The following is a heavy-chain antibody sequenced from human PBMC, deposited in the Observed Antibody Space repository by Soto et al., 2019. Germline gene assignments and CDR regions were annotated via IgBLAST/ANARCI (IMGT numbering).Heavy chain of an antibody. Sequence: QVQLVQSGAEVKKPGASVKVSCKASGYTFTSYGISWVRQAPGQGLEWMGWISAYNGNTNYAQKLQGRVTMTTDTATRTSYMELRSLRSDDTAVYYCARDPVSTLTGYSTSDYWGQGTLVTVSS. J-gene: IGHJ4*02. CDR3: ARDPVSTLTGYSTSDY. D-gene: IGHD3-9*01. CDR1: GYTFTSYG. CDR2: ISAYNGNT. V-gene: IGHV1-18*01.